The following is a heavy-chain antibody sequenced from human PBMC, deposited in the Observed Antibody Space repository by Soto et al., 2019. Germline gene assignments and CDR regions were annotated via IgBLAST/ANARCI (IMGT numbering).Heavy chain of an antibody. CDR3: ARIHERAFDI. CDR2: IDWDDNK. Sequence: SGPTLVNPTQTLTLTCTFSGFSLSTTGMCVSWIRQPAGKALEWLALIDWDDNKFYSTALKTKLTISKDTSKNQVVLTMTNMDPVDTATYYCARIHERAFDIWGQGTMVTVSS. J-gene: IGHJ3*02. V-gene: IGHV2-70*01. CDR1: GFSLSTTGMC.